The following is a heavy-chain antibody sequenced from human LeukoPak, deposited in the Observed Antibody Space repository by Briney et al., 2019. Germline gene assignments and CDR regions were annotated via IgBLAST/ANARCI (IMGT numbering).Heavy chain of an antibody. CDR1: GYTFTNYY. Sequence: GASVKVSCKASGYTFTNYYIHWVRQAPGQGLEWMGWISAYNGNTNYAQKLQGRVTMTTDTSTNTAYMELRSLRSDDTAVYYCARDAGSGSYSVVIYYYMAVWGKGTTVTVSS. D-gene: IGHD3-10*01. CDR3: ARDAGSGSYSVVIYYYMAV. J-gene: IGHJ6*03. CDR2: ISAYNGNT. V-gene: IGHV1-18*04.